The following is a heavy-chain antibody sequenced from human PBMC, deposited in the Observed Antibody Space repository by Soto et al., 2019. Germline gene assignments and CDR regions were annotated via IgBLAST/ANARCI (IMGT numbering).Heavy chain of an antibody. CDR1: GYTFTSYV. CDR3: ARKYCSGGSCYYGNDAFDI. V-gene: IGHV1-18*01. D-gene: IGHD2-15*01. CDR2: ISAYNGNT. J-gene: IGHJ3*02. Sequence: QVQLVQSGAEVKKPGASVKVSCKASGYTFTSYVISWVRQAPGQGLEWMGWISAYNGNTNYAQKLQGRVTMTTDTSTSTAYMELRSLRSDDTAVYYCARKYCSGGSCYYGNDAFDIWGQGTMVTVSS.